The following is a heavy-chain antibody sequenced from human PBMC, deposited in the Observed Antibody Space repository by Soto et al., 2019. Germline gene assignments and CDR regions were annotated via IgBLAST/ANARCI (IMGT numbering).Heavy chain of an antibody. CDR2: IIPILGIA. CDR1: GGTFSSYT. CDR3: ARAQNYDIGSYGMDV. J-gene: IGHJ6*02. D-gene: IGHD3-9*01. Sequence: QVQLVQSGAAVKKPESSVKVSCKASGGTFSSYTISWVRQAPGQGLEWMGRIIPILGIANYAQKFQGRVTITADKSTSTAYMELSSLRSEDTAVYYCARAQNYDIGSYGMDVWGQGTTVTVSS. V-gene: IGHV1-69*02.